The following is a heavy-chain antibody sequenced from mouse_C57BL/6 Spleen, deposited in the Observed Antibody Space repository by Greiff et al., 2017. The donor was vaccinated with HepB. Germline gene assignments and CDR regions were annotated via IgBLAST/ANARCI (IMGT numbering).Heavy chain of an antibody. V-gene: IGHV1-80*01. J-gene: IGHJ2*01. CDR3: ARSGGGYYFDY. CDR1: GYAFSSYW. D-gene: IGHD3-2*02. CDR2: IYPGDGDT. Sequence: VKLQESGAELVKPGASVKISCKASGYAFSSYWMNWVKQRPGKGLEWIGQIYPGDGDTNYNGKFKGKATLTADKSSSTAYMQLSSLTSEDSAVYCCARSGGGYYFDYWGQGTTLTVSS.